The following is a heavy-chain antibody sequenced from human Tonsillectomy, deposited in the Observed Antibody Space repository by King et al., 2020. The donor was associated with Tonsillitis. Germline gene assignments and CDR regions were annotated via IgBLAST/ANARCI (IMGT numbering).Heavy chain of an antibody. CDR1: GYTFTSYG. CDR2: ISVFNGNT. CDR3: ARDHPGSGIYLYF. V-gene: IGHV1-18*01. D-gene: IGHD3-10*01. J-gene: IGHJ4*02. Sequence: QLVQSGAEVKKPGASVKVSCKASGYTFTSYGISWVRQAPGQGLEWMGWISVFNGNTNYAQNFQDRVTMTTDTSTSTAYMELRSLRSDDTAVYYCARDHPGSGIYLYFGGQGTLVIVSS.